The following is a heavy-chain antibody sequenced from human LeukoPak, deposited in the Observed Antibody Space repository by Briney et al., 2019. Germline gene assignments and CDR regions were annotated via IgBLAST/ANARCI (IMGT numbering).Heavy chain of an antibody. J-gene: IGHJ4*02. CDR1: GFTFSSYS. D-gene: IGHD4-17*01. V-gene: IGHV3-21*01. Sequence: GGSLRLSCAASGFTFSSYSMNWVRQAPGKGLEWVSSISSSSSYIYYADSVKGRFTISRDNAKNSLYLLMNSLRAEDTAVYYCARERGGYGDYVLGDFDYWGQGTLVTVSS. CDR2: ISSSSSYI. CDR3: ARERGGYGDYVLGDFDY.